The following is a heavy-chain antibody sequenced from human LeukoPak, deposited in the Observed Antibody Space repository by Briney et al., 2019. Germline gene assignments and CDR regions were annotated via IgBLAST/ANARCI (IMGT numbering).Heavy chain of an antibody. CDR3: ARDERIAAAEGAHYYYGMDV. Sequence: ASVKVSCKASGYTFTGYHMHWVRQAPGQGLEWMGWINPNSGGTNYAQKFQGWVTMTRDTSISTAYMELRSLRSDDTAVYYCARDERIAAAEGAHYYYGMDVWGQGTTVTVSS. CDR1: GYTFTGYH. J-gene: IGHJ6*02. D-gene: IGHD6-13*01. V-gene: IGHV1-2*04. CDR2: INPNSGGT.